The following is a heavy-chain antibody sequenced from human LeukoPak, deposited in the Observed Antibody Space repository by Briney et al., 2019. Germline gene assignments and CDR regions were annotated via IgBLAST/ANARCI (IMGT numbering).Heavy chain of an antibody. Sequence: ASVKVSCKASGGTFSSYAISWVRQAPGQGLEWMGWINPNSGGTNYAQKFQGRVTMTRDTSISTAYMELSRLRSDDTAVYYCARGGWFGELLFDPWGQGTLVTVSS. CDR2: INPNSGGT. CDR1: GGTFSSYA. D-gene: IGHD3-10*01. V-gene: IGHV1-2*02. CDR3: ARGGWFGELLFDP. J-gene: IGHJ5*02.